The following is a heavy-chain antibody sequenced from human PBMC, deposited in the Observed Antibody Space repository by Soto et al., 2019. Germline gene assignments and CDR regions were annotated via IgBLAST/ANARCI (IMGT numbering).Heavy chain of an antibody. J-gene: IGHJ6*03. D-gene: IGHD3-10*01. CDR3: ARIVRWFGEPQNFGYYYYYMDV. CDR1: GFSLSTSGMC. CDR2: IDWDDDK. V-gene: IGHV2-70*11. Sequence: SGPTLVKPTQTLTLTCTFSGFSLSTSGMCVSWIRQPPGKALEWLARIDWDDDKYYSTSLKTRLTISKDTSKNQVVLTMTNMDPVDTATYYCARIVRWFGEPQNFGYYYYYMDVWGKGTTVTVSS.